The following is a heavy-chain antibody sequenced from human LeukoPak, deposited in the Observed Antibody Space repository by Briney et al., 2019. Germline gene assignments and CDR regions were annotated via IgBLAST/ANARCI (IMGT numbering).Heavy chain of an antibody. J-gene: IGHJ6*03. CDR2: ISAYNGNT. Sequence: ASVKVSCKASGYTFTSYDISWVRQAPGQGLEWMGWISAYNGNTNYAQKLQGRVTMTTDTSTSTAYMELRSLRSDDTAVYYCARGGKYYYDSSGSFYYYYMDVWGKGTTVTISS. D-gene: IGHD3-22*01. CDR3: ARGGKYYYDSSGSFYYYYMDV. V-gene: IGHV1-18*01. CDR1: GYTFTSYD.